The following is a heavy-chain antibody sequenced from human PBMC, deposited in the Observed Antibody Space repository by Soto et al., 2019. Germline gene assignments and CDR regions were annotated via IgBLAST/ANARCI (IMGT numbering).Heavy chain of an antibody. CDR1: EFTFSDYY. CDR3: ARMTTVTSDAFDI. Sequence: GGSLRLSCAASEFTFSDYYMSWIHQAPGKGLEWVSYISSSGSIIYYADSVKGRFTISRDNAKNSLYLQMNSLRAEDTAVYYCARMTTVTSDAFDIWGQGTLVTVSS. V-gene: IGHV3-11*01. CDR2: ISSSGSII. J-gene: IGHJ3*02. D-gene: IGHD4-17*01.